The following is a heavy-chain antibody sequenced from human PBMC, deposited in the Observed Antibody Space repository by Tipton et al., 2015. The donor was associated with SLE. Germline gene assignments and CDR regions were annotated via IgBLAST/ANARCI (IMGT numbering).Heavy chain of an antibody. CDR3: ARGGLELDS. J-gene: IGHJ4*02. CDR1: GGSISGHY. CDR2: ISYSGNT. Sequence: TLSLTCTVSGGSISGHYWSWIRQPPGKGLSWIGYISYSGNTNYNPSLKSRVTISVDTSKNQFSLRLSSVTAADPAVYYCARGGLELDSWGQGTLVTVSS. D-gene: IGHD1-7*01. V-gene: IGHV4-59*11.